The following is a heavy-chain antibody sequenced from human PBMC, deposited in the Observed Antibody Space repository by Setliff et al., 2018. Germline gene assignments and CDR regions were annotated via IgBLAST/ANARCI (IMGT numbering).Heavy chain of an antibody. D-gene: IGHD3-22*01. J-gene: IGHJ3*02. V-gene: IGHV1-18*01. Sequence: GASVKVSCKASGYTFTSYGISWVRQAPGQGLEWMGWISAYNGNTNYAQKLQGRVTMTTDTSTGTAYMELRSLRSDDTAVYYCARESGYYYDSSGYYTDAFDIWGQGTMVTVSS. CDR2: ISAYNGNT. CDR3: ARESGYYYDSSGYYTDAFDI. CDR1: GYTFTSYG.